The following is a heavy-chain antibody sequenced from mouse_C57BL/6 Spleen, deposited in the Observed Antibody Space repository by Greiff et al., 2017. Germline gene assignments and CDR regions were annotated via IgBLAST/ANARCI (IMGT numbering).Heavy chain of an antibody. V-gene: IGHV1-82*01. Sequence: VQVVESGPELVKPGASVKISCKASGYAFSSSWMNWVKQRPGKGLEWIGRIYPGDGDTNYNGKFKGKATLTADKSSSTAYMQLSSLTSEDSAVYFCATPFTDYWGQGTTLTVSS. CDR2: IYPGDGDT. CDR3: ATPFTDY. J-gene: IGHJ2*01. CDR1: GYAFSSSW.